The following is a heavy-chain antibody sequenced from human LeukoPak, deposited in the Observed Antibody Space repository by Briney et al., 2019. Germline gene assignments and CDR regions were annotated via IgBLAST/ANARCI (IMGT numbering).Heavy chain of an antibody. Sequence: GGSLRLSCAASGFTFSSYGMNWVRQAPGKGLEWVSSISSSSSHIYCADSVKGRFTISRDNAKNSLYLQMNSLRAEDTAVYFCARDSIAAPGRPFDYWGQGTLVTVSS. J-gene: IGHJ4*02. CDR1: GFTFSSYG. CDR2: ISSSSSHI. CDR3: ARDSIAAPGRPFDY. V-gene: IGHV3-21*01. D-gene: IGHD6-13*01.